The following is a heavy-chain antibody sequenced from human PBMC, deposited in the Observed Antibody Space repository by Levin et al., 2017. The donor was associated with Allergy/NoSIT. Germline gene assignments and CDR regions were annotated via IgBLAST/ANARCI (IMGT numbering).Heavy chain of an antibody. J-gene: IGHJ4*02. Sequence: GESLKISCAASGFTFSDYYMSWIRQAPGKGLEWVSYISSSGSTIYYADSVKGRFTISRDNAKNSLYLQMNSLRAEDTAVYYCARATKPTVTTYYFDYWGQGTLVTVSS. CDR3: ARATKPTVTTYYFDY. D-gene: IGHD4-17*01. CDR2: ISSSGSTI. V-gene: IGHV3-11*01. CDR1: GFTFSDYY.